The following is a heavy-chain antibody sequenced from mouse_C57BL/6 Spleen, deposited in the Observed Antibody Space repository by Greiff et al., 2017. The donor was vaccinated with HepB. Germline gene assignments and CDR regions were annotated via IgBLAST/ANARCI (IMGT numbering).Heavy chain of an antibody. V-gene: IGHV1-50*01. CDR3: ARRGRPLYAMDY. J-gene: IGHJ4*01. CDR1: GYTFTSYW. CDR2: IDPSDSYT. Sequence: VQLKQPGAELVKPGASVKLSCKASGYTFTSYWMQWVKQRPGQGLEWIGEIDPSDSYTNYNQKFKGKATLTVDTSSSTAYMQLSSLTSEDSAVYYCARRGRPLYAMDYWGQGTSVTVSS.